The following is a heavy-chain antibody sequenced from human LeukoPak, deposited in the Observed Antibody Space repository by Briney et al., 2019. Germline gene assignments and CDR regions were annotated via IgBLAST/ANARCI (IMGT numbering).Heavy chain of an antibody. CDR1: GYSLTSFD. CDR3: ARGGSSSSYYNNYGMDV. CDR2: MNPKRGNT. D-gene: IGHD6-13*01. V-gene: IGHV1-8*01. Sequence: GASVKVSCKASGYSLTSFDINWVRQGSGQGLEWMGWMNPKRGNTGYAPTFQGRVTITRDTSIDTVFMEMSSLRPDDTAVYYCARGGSSSSYYNNYGMDVWGQGTTITVSS. J-gene: IGHJ6*02.